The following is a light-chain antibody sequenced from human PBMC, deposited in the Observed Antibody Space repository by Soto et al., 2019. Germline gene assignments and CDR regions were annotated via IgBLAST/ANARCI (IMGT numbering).Light chain of an antibody. Sequence: QSALTQPPSAAGSPGQSVTISCTGTSSDLGGHNYASWYQKHPGKAPTVMIYEVTKRPSGVPDRFSGSKSGNTASLTVSGLQAEDEADYYCSSYAGSKSFHVIFGGGTKLTVL. CDR3: SSYAGSKSFHVI. CDR2: EVT. J-gene: IGLJ2*01. V-gene: IGLV2-8*01. CDR1: SSDLGGHNY.